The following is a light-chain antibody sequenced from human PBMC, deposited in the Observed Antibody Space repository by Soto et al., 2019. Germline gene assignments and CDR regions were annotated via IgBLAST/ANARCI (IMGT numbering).Light chain of an antibody. J-gene: IGKJ1*01. CDR1: QDIRNT. Sequence: AIEMTKTPSSLSASVGERVAISCRASQDIRNTLASYQQKQGEAPKLLILAASKLQSGVPSRFSGSGSVTDFTLAITGLQPEDFATYYFLQYYNFSWTFGQGTKVDIK. V-gene: IGKV1-6*01. CDR3: LQYYNFSWT. CDR2: AAS.